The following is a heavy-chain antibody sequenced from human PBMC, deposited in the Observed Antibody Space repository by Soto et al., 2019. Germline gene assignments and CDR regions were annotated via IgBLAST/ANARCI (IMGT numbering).Heavy chain of an antibody. CDR2: IIPIFNIP. CDR3: AKARGYGSGRNNHYSGMDV. D-gene: IGHD3-10*01. V-gene: IGHV1-69*17. J-gene: IGHJ6*02. Sequence: QVHLVQSGSEVGKPGSSVKVSCKDSGGTLSSYAITWVRLAPGQGLEWMGGIIPIFNIPDYAQKFQGRVSITADKATSTAYMELSNLRPEDTAIYYCAKARGYGSGRNNHYSGMDVWGQGTTVTVSS. CDR1: GGTLSSYA.